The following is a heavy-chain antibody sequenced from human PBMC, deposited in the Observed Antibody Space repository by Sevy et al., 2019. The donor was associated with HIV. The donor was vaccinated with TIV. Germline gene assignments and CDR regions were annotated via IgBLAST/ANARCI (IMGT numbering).Heavy chain of an antibody. Sequence: SETLSLTCTVSGHSISSGYYWGWIRQSPGKGLEWIGSFYLGGSTYYNPSLKSRVTISPDSSKNQFSLKLNSVTAADTAVYFCVRLVTAVVYYFDYWGQGTLVTVSS. CDR1: GHSISSGYY. D-gene: IGHD5-18*01. CDR3: VRLVTAVVYYFDY. J-gene: IGHJ4*02. CDR2: FYLGGST. V-gene: IGHV4-38-2*02.